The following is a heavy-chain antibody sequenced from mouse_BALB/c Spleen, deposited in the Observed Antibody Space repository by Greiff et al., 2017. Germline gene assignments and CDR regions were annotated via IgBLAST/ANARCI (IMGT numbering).Heavy chain of an antibody. V-gene: IGHV5-12-2*01. CDR2: ISHGGGST. Sequence: EVHLVESGGGLVQPGGSLKLSCAASGFTFSSYTMSWVRQTPEKRLEWVAYISHGGGSTYYPDTVKGRFTISRDNAKNTLYLQMSSLKSEDKAMYYFARPYYYGSSYDWFAYWGQGTLVTVSA. CDR1: GFTFSSYT. D-gene: IGHD1-1*01. CDR3: ARPYYYGSSYDWFAY. J-gene: IGHJ3*01.